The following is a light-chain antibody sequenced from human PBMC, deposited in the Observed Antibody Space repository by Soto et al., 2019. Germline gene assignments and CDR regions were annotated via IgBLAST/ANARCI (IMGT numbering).Light chain of an antibody. CDR1: QSVSGW. CDR2: HAS. CDR3: QQYETFSGT. V-gene: IGKV1-5*01. J-gene: IGKJ1*01. Sequence: DIQMTQSPSTLSASVGDTVTVTCRASQSVSGWLAWYQQKPGEAPTLLIYHASALPRAVPARSSGSGSGIKLTLSSAGLQADDFATYYCQQYETFSGTFGPGTKVDIK.